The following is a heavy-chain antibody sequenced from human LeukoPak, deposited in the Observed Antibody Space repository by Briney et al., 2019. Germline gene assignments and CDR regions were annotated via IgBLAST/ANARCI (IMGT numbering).Heavy chain of an antibody. D-gene: IGHD4-23*01. CDR3: ARGPSTMVVTL. J-gene: IGHJ4*02. Sequence: SVKVSCKSSGGTFTSYAISWVRQAPGQGLEWMGRIIPIFGTANYAQKFQGRVTITTDESTSTAYMELSSLRSEDTAVYYCARGPSTMVVTLWGQGTLVTVSS. CDR1: GGTFTSYA. V-gene: IGHV1-69*05. CDR2: IIPIFGTA.